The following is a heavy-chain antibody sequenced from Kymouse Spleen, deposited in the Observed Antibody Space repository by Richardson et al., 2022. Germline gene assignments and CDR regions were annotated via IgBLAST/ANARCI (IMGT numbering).Heavy chain of an antibody. Sequence: QVQLQQWGAGLLKPSETLSLTCAVYGGSFSGYYWSWIRQPPGKGLEWIGEINHSGSTNYNPSLKSRVTISVDTSKNQFSLKLSSVTAADTAVYYCARDYGSGSYLGYYYYYGMDVWGQGTTVTVSS. CDR1: GGSFSGYY. CDR2: INHSGST. V-gene: IGHV4-34*01. CDR3: ARDYGSGSYLGYYYYYGMDV. J-gene: IGHJ6*02. D-gene: IGHD3-10*01.